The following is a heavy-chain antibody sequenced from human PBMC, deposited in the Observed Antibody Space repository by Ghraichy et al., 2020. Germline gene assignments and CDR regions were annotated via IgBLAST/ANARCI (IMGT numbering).Heavy chain of an antibody. V-gene: IGHV1-18*01. Sequence: ASVKVSCKASGYTFTNYGINWVRQAPGQGLEWMEWINTYNGNTNYAQKLQGRVTMTTDTSTNTAYMELRSLRSDDTAVYYCARDRRGWAMTPPSDYWGQGTLVAVSS. CDR2: INTYNGNT. D-gene: IGHD2-2*01. J-gene: IGHJ4*02. CDR3: ARDRRGWAMTPPSDY. CDR1: GYTFTNYG.